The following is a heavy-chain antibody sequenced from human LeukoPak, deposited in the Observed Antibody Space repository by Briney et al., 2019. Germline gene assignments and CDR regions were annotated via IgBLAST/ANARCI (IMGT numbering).Heavy chain of an antibody. CDR3: ARHIADHPYYYYYMDV. J-gene: IGHJ6*03. D-gene: IGHD6-13*01. CDR1: GGSISSSSYY. CDR2: IYYSGST. V-gene: IGHV4-39*01. Sequence: SETLSLTCTVSGGSISSSSYYWGWIRQPPGKGLEWIGSIYYSGSTYYNPSLKSRVTISVDTSKDQFSLKLSSVTAADTAVYYCARHIADHPYYYYYMDVWGKGTTATVSS.